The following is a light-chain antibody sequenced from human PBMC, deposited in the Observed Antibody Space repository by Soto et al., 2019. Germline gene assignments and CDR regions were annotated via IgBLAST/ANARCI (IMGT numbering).Light chain of an antibody. CDR2: DVT. CDR3: SSYTSSTTFV. V-gene: IGLV2-14*03. CDR1: SSDIGGYNY. Sequence: QSVLTQPASVSGSPGQSITISCTGTSSDIGGYNYVSWYQQHPGKAPKLLISDVTNRPSGVSNRFSGSKSANTASLTISWLQAEDEAEYYCSSYTSSTTFVFGPGTKVTVL. J-gene: IGLJ1*01.